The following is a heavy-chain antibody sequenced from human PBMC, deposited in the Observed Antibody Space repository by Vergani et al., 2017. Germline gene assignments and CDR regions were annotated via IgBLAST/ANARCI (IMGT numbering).Heavy chain of an antibody. CDR1: GGSFSGYY. D-gene: IGHD5-18*01. CDR3: ARVPKRGYSDGNRAFDI. Sequence: QVQLQQWGAGLLKPSETLSLTCAVYGGSFSGYYWSWIRQPQGKGLEWIGEINHSGSTNYNPSLKSLVTISVDTSKNQFSLKLSSVTAADTAVYYCARVPKRGYSDGNRAFDIWGQGTMVTVSS. J-gene: IGHJ3*02. CDR2: INHSGST. V-gene: IGHV4-34*01.